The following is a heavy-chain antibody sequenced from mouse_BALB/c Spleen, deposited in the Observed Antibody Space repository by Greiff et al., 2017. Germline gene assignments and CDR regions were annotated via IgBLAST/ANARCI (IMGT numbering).Heavy chain of an antibody. V-gene: IGHV1S41*01. J-gene: IGHJ4*01. CDR3: ARSYGSSYYAMDY. CDR2: IAPGSGST. CDR1: GYTFTSYW. D-gene: IGHD1-1*01. Sequence: DLVKPGASVKLSCKASGYTFTSYWINWIKQRPGQGLEWIGRIAPGSGSTYYNEMFKGKATLTVDTYSSTAYFQLSSLSSEDSAVYFCARSYGSSYYAMDYWGQGTSVTVAA.